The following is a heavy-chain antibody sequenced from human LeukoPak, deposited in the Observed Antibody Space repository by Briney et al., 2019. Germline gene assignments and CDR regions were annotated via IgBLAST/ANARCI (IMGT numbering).Heavy chain of an antibody. V-gene: IGHV3-20*04. CDR1: GFPFDDYG. Sequence: SGGPLSLPCAASGFPFDDYGLSWARKPQGKGWGWVFGINWNGGSTGYADSVKGRFTISRDNAKNSLYLQMNSLRAEDTALYYCARDGCSGYDSQDDYWGQGTLVTVSS. J-gene: IGHJ4*02. D-gene: IGHD5-12*01. CDR3: ARDGCSGYDSQDDY. CDR2: INWNGGST.